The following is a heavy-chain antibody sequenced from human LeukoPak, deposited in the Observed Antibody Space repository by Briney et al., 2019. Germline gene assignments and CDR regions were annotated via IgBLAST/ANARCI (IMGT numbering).Heavy chain of an antibody. D-gene: IGHD6-6*01. J-gene: IGHJ6*03. CDR2: IIPIFGTT. Sequence: GASMTVSFKASVGTFSSYAISWVRQAPGQGLEWMGGIIPIFGTTNYAQKFQGRVTITADESTSTAFMELSSLRSEDTAVYFCATSHYSSYWDNGPHYYYYYMDVWGKGTTVTVSS. CDR1: VGTFSSYA. CDR3: ATSHYSSYWDNGPHYYYYYMDV. V-gene: IGHV1-69*01.